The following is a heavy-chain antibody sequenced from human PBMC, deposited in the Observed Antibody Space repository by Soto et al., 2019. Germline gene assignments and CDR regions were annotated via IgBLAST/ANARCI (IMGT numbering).Heavy chain of an antibody. Sequence: GGSLRLSCAASGFTFSSYAMHWVRQAPGKGLEYVSAISSNGGSTYYANSVKGRFTISRDNSKNTLYLQMGSLRAEDMAVYYCAREGDYFDYWGQGTLVTVSS. CDR2: ISSNGGST. CDR1: GFTFSSYA. CDR3: AREGDYFDY. V-gene: IGHV3-64*01. J-gene: IGHJ4*02.